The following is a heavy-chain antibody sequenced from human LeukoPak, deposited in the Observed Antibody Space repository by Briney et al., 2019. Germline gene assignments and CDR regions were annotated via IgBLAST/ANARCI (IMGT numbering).Heavy chain of an antibody. V-gene: IGHV3-49*04. CDR1: GFMFDDYA. Sequence: GGSLRLSCTGSGFMFDDYALTWVRQAPGKGLEWISFIRSKGYGGTTDYAASVKGRFTISRDDSKGVLYLQMNSLKTDDTAIYFCTGNRGGQLPFDYWGRGTQVTVSS. CDR3: TGNRGGQLPFDY. J-gene: IGHJ4*02. CDR2: IRSKGYGGTT. D-gene: IGHD1-1*01.